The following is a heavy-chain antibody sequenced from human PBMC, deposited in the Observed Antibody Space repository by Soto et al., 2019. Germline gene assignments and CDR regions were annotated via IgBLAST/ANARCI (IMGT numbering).Heavy chain of an antibody. Sequence: EVQLVESGGGLVKPGGSLRLSCAASGFTFSSYSMNWVRQAPGKGLELVSSISSSSSYIYYADSVKGQFTISRDNAKNSLFLQMNSLRAEDPAVYYCATDIAVAGTSLCGQGTLVTVSS. V-gene: IGHV3-21*01. J-gene: IGHJ4*02. CDR2: ISSSSSYI. CDR1: GFTFSSYS. D-gene: IGHD6-19*01. CDR3: ATDIAVAGTSL.